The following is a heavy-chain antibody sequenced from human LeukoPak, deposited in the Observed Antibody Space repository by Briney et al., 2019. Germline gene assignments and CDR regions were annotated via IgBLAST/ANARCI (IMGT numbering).Heavy chain of an antibody. CDR2: ISRSRSTI. D-gene: IGHD1-1*01. CDR3: ARGRDTSETTPPLAY. V-gene: IGHV3-48*02. Sequence: PGGSLRLSCAASGFTFSTYNMNWVRQAPGKGLEWVSYISRSRSTINYADSVKGRFTISRDNAKNSLYLQMNSLRDEETAVYYCARGRDTSETTPPLAYGGQGTLVTVSS. J-gene: IGHJ4*02. CDR1: GFTFSTYN.